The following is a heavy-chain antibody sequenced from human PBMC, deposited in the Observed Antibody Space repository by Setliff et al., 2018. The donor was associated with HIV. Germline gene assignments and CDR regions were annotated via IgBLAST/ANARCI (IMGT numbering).Heavy chain of an antibody. V-gene: IGHV5-51*04. CDR1: GSNFATYY. CDR3: ATRLLGYSGYGY. CDR2: VNPGDSST. Sequence: ESLKISCRTSGSNFATYYIAWVRQMPGKGPEWMGSVNPGDSSTKYNPSLQGQVTMSADKLINTAYLQWSSLKASDTAMYYCATRLLGYSGYGYWGQGTLVTVSS. D-gene: IGHD5-12*01. J-gene: IGHJ4*02.